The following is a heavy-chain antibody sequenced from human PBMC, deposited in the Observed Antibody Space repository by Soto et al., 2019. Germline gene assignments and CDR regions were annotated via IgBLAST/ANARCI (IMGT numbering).Heavy chain of an antibody. Sequence: SETLSLTCTVPGGSMSSNYLTWIRQSPGKGLEWIGYIYYTGSTKYNPSLKSRVTISLDTSKNNFSLRLTSVTSADTAVYYCARGVSYGDFFHYWGQGAQVTVSS. CDR1: GGSMSSNY. CDR2: IYYTGST. V-gene: IGHV4-59*01. D-gene: IGHD4-17*01. J-gene: IGHJ4*02. CDR3: ARGVSYGDFFHY.